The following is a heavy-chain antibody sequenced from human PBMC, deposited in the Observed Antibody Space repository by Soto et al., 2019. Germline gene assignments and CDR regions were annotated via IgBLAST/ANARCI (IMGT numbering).Heavy chain of an antibody. CDR1: GFTFNNYG. CDR2: IWYDGSNK. Sequence: QVPLVESGGGVVQPGRSLRLSCTASGFTFNNYGMHWVRQAPGKGLEWVALIWYDGSNKYYADSVKGRFIISRDNSKNPLYLQMNSLRAVDTAVYDCARHSSSGSGRYNPPFAPWGQGTLVTVSS. J-gene: IGHJ5*02. D-gene: IGHD3-10*01. CDR3: ARHSSSGSGRYNPPFAP. V-gene: IGHV3-33*01.